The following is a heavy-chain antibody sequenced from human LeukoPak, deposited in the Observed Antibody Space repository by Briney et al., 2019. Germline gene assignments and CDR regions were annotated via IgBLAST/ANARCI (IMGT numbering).Heavy chain of an antibody. CDR3: ARDPYSGYYGTYYYYYMDV. CDR2: ITSSSNYV. CDR1: GFSFSTYN. D-gene: IGHD5-12*01. V-gene: IGHV3-21*01. Sequence: GGSLRLSCEASGFSFSTYNMNWVRQAPGQRLEWISSITSSSNYVFYADSVRGRFTISRDNAKNSLYLQIDSLRAEDTAVYYCARDPYSGYYGTYYYYYMDVWGKGTTVTISS. J-gene: IGHJ6*03.